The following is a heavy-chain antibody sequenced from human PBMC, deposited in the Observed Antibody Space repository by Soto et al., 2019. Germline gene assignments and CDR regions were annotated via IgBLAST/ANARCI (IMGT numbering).Heavy chain of an antibody. CDR3: ARRDSSGYDPDAFDI. V-gene: IGHV5-51*01. CDR1: GYEFPSYW. CDR2: IFPADSDT. J-gene: IGHJ3*02. D-gene: IGHD3-22*01. Sequence: ESLKISCKASGYEFPSYWIGWVRQMPGKGLEWMGIIFPADSDTRYSPSFYGHVSISADNSIGTAYLQWSSLRASDTAIYYCARRDSSGYDPDAFDIWGQGTLVTVSS.